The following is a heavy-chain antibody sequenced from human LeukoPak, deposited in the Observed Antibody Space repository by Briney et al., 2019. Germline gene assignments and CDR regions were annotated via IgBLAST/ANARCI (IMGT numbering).Heavy chain of an antibody. Sequence: GGSLRLSCAASGFTLGRYWMHWFRQAPGTGLVWVARSNSDGRITDYADSVRGRFTTSRDNTKNTVYLQMSSLRAEDTGVYYCARDHHDFWSGYPNSWGQGTLVIVSS. CDR2: SNSDGRIT. D-gene: IGHD3-3*01. CDR3: ARDHHDFWSGYPNS. CDR1: GFTLGRYW. V-gene: IGHV3-74*01. J-gene: IGHJ5*02.